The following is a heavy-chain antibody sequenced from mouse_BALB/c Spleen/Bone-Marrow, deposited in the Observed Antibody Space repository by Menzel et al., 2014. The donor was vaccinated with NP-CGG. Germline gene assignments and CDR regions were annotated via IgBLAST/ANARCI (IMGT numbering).Heavy chain of an antibody. J-gene: IGHJ2*01. CDR3: ARYDYDGKIDY. Sequence: ESGPGLVKPSQSLSFTCSVTGYSITSGNYWNWIRQFPGNKLEWMGYISYDGSNNYNPSLKNRISITRDTSKNQFFLKLNSVTTEDTATYYCARYDYDGKIDYWGQGTTLTVSS. V-gene: IGHV3-6*02. CDR2: ISYDGSN. D-gene: IGHD2-4*01. CDR1: GYSITSGNY.